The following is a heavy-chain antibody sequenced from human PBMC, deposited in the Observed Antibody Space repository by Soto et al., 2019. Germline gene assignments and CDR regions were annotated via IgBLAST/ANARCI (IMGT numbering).Heavy chain of an antibody. CDR2: INHSGST. V-gene: IGHV4-34*01. J-gene: IGHJ6*03. CDR3: ARYVATIWRSRGYCSGGSCFTYYYMDV. D-gene: IGHD2-15*01. Sequence: QVQLQQWGAGLLKPSETLSLTCAVYGGSFSGYYWSWIRQPPGKGLEWIGEINHSGSTNYNPSLQSRVTISVDTSKNQFSLKLSSVTAADTAVYYCARYVATIWRSRGYCSGGSCFTYYYMDVWGKGTTVTVSS. CDR1: GGSFSGYY.